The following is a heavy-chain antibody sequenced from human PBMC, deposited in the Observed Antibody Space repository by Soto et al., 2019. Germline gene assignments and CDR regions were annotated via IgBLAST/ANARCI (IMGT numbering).Heavy chain of an antibody. J-gene: IGHJ6*02. CDR1: GFTFSSYS. V-gene: IGHV3-21*01. CDR3: ALSSSSSRYYYYYGMDV. Sequence: XGSLRLSCAASGFTFSSYSMNWVLQAPGKGLEWVSSISSSSSYIYYADSVKGRFTISRDNAKNSLYLQMNSLRAEDTAVYYCALSSSSSRYYYYYGMDVWGQGTTVTVSS. D-gene: IGHD6-6*01. CDR2: ISSSSSYI.